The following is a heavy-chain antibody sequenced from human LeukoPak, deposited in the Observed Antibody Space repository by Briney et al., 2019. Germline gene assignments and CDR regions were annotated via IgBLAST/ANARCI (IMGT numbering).Heavy chain of an antibody. CDR1: GFIFNNYG. CDR3: ARGRAVAGTHMYP. Sequence: GGSLRLSCAASGFIFNNYGLAWVRQAPGKGLEWVSAISNDGGGTTYADFVKGRFSVSRDNSKNTLFLQMNSLRAEDTAVYYCARGRAVAGTHMYPWGQGTLVTVSS. CDR2: ISNDGGGT. J-gene: IGHJ5*02. D-gene: IGHD6-19*01. V-gene: IGHV3-23*01.